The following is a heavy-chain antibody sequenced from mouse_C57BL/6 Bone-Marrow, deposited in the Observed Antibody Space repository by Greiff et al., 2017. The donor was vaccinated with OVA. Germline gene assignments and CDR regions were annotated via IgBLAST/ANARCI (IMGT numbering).Heavy chain of an antibody. Sequence: VQLQQSGPGLVKPSQSLSLTCSVTGYSITSGYYWNWIRQFPGNKLEWMGYISYDGSNNYNPSLKNRISITRDTSKNQFFLKLNSVTTEDTATYYCAREGLVWYFDVWGTGTTVTVSS. CDR3: AREGLVWYFDV. CDR1: GYSITSGYY. J-gene: IGHJ1*03. D-gene: IGHD3-3*01. V-gene: IGHV3-6*01. CDR2: ISYDGSN.